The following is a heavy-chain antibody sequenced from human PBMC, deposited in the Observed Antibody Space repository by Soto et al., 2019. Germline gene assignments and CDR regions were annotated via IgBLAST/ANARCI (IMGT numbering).Heavy chain of an antibody. CDR3: ARERYNWNDRYMDYYYYYGMDV. J-gene: IGHJ6*02. Sequence: GGSLRLSCAASGFTFSSYGMHWVRQAPGKGLGWVAVIWYDGSNKYYADSVKGRFTISRDNSKNTLYLQMNSLRAEDTAVYYCARERYNWNDRYMDYYYYYGMDVWGQGTTVTVSS. D-gene: IGHD1-20*01. CDR1: GFTFSSYG. V-gene: IGHV3-33*01. CDR2: IWYDGSNK.